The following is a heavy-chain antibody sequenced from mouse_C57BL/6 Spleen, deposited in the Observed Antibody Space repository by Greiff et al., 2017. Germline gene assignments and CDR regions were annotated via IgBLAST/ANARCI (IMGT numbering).Heavy chain of an antibody. D-gene: IGHD1-1*01. CDR2: ISDGGSYT. J-gene: IGHJ1*03. CDR1: GFTFSSYA. V-gene: IGHV5-4*01. CDR3: ARGITTVVADWYFDV. Sequence: EVQGVESGGGLVKPGGSLKLSCAASGFTFSSYAMSWVRQTPEKRLEWVATISDGGSYTYYPDNVKGRFTISRDNAKNNLYLQMSHLKSEDTAMYYCARGITTVVADWYFDVWGTGTTVTVSS.